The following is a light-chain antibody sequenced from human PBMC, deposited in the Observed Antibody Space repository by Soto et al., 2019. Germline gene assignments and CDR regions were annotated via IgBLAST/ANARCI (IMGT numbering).Light chain of an antibody. Sequence: QSVLTQPPSVSGAPGQRVTISCSGSNSNIGAGYGVHWYQHLPGTAPKLLIFHDTNRPSGVPDRFSGSKSGASASLAITGLRAEDEADYYCQSYDTSLSAAVFGGGTKVTVL. CDR3: QSYDTSLSAAV. CDR2: HDT. CDR1: NSNIGAGYG. V-gene: IGLV1-40*01. J-gene: IGLJ2*01.